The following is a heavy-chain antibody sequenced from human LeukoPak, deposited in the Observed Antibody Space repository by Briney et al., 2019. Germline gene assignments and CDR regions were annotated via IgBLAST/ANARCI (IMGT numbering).Heavy chain of an antibody. V-gene: IGHV4-30-4*08. CDR2: IYYSGST. CDR3: ARVGPTRLSYYYCGMDV. D-gene: IGHD5-12*01. CDR1: GGSISGSDYY. Sequence: PSETLSLTCTVSGGSISGSDYYWTWIRQPPGKGLEWIGYIYYSGSTYYNPSLKSRVTISVDTSKNQFSLKLSSVTAADTAVYYCARVGPTRLSYYYCGMDVWGQGTTVTVSS. J-gene: IGHJ6*02.